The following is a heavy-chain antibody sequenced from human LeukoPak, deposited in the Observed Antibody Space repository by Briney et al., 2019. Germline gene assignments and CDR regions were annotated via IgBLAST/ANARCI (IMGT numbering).Heavy chain of an antibody. CDR3: ARVGGGCSSTSCYPLGAFDI. V-gene: IGHV3-53*01. J-gene: IGHJ3*02. D-gene: IGHD2-2*01. CDR1: GFTVSSNY. Sequence: GGSLRLSCAASGFTVSSNYMSWVRHAPGKGLEWVSVIYSGGSTYYADSVKGRFTISRDNSKNTLYLQMNSLRAEDTAVYYCARVGGGCSSTSCYPLGAFDIWGQGTMVTVSS. CDR2: IYSGGST.